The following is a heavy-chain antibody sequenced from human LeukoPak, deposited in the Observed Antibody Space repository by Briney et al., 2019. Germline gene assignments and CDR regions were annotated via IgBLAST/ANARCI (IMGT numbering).Heavy chain of an antibody. CDR1: GFTFSSYS. D-gene: IGHD2-15*01. J-gene: IGHJ4*02. V-gene: IGHV3-21*06. CDR3: ARGGCSGGTCPLDY. Sequence: GGSLRLSCAASGFTFSSYSMNWVRQAPGKGLEWVSSISSSSSYIYYADSVMGRFIISRDNAKDSLYPQMNSLRAEDTAVYYCARGGCSGGTCPLDYWGQGTLVTVSS. CDR2: ISSSSSYI.